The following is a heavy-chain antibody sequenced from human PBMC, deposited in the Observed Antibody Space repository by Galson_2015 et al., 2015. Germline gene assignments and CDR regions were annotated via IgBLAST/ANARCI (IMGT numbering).Heavy chain of an antibody. D-gene: IGHD3-3*01. J-gene: IGHJ4*02. V-gene: IGHV4-59*01. CDR3: ARASLGGYDFWSGSLPPTVFDY. CDR1: GGSISSYY. CDR2: IYYSGST. Sequence: SETLSLTCTVSGGSISSYYWSWIRQPPGKGLEWIGYIYYSGSTNYNPSLKSRVTISVDTSKNQFSLKLSSVTAADTAVYYCARASLGGYDFWSGSLPPTVFDYWGQGTLVTVSS.